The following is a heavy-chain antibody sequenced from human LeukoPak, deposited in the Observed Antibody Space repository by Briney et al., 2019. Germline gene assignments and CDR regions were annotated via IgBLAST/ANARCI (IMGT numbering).Heavy chain of an antibody. J-gene: IGHJ6*02. D-gene: IGHD5-18*01. CDR3: ARAYSYGNYYYYGMDV. CDR2: IRSSRSYT. V-gene: IGHV3-11*06. CDR1: GFTFSDYY. Sequence: GGSLRLSCAASGFTFSDYYMSWIRQAPGKGLEWVSYIRSSRSYTNYADSVKGRFTISRDNAKNSLYLQMNSLRAEDTAVYYCARAYSYGNYYYYGMDVWGQGTTVTVSS.